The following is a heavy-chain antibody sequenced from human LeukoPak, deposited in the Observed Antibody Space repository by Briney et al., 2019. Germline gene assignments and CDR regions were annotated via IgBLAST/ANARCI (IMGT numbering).Heavy chain of an antibody. Sequence: SVKVSCKASGGSFRSYGFSWVRQAPGQGLEWMGGIIPIFGTTKYAQKFQGRVTITRNTSISTAYMELSSLRSEDTAVYYCARDVIAGAAAGTVYWGQGTLVTVSS. V-gene: IGHV1-69*05. CDR3: ARDVIAGAAAGTVY. D-gene: IGHD6-13*01. J-gene: IGHJ4*02. CDR2: IIPIFGTT. CDR1: GGSFRSYG.